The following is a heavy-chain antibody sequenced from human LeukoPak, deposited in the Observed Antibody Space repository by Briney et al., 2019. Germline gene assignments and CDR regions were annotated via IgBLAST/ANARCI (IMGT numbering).Heavy chain of an antibody. Sequence: ASVKVSCKASGYTFTSYYMHWVRQAPGQGLEWMGIINPSGGSTSYAQKFQGRVTMTRDTSISTAYMELSRLRSDDTAVYYCARVRSTVTTGPFLDYWGQGTLVTVSS. D-gene: IGHD4-11*01. CDR1: GYTFTSYY. V-gene: IGHV1-46*01. CDR3: ARVRSTVTTGPFLDY. CDR2: INPSGGST. J-gene: IGHJ4*02.